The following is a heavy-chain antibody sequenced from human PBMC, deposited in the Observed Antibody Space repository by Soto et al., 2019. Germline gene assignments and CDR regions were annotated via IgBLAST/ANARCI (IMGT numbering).Heavy chain of an antibody. Sequence: QVQLVESGGGVAQPGRSLRLSCAASGFTFSNYAMHWIRQAPGKGLEWVAIISYDGSIKYYADSIKGRFTISRDNSKNTLFLQMNSLRVEDTAVYYCARDGGTLDFWGQGTLVSVSS. CDR3: ARDGGTLDF. CDR1: GFTFSNYA. J-gene: IGHJ4*02. D-gene: IGHD2-15*01. V-gene: IGHV3-30-3*01. CDR2: ISYDGSIK.